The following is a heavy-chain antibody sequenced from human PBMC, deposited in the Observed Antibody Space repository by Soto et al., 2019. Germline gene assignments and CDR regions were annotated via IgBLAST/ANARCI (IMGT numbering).Heavy chain of an antibody. CDR2: IYPGDSDT. D-gene: IGHD1-1*01. Sequence: PGESLKISCKGSGYSFTSYWIGWVRQMPGKGLEWMGFIYPGDSDTRYSPSFQGQVTISADKSISTAYLQWSSLKASDTAMYYCARSTGLSRSDYYYYYYMDVWGKGTTVTVSS. V-gene: IGHV5-51*01. J-gene: IGHJ6*03. CDR3: ARSTGLSRSDYYYYYYMDV. CDR1: GYSFTSYW.